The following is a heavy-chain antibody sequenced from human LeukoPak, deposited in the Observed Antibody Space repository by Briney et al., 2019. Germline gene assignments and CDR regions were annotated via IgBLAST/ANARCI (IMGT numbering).Heavy chain of an antibody. CDR2: IGTDGSYI. J-gene: IGHJ3*02. D-gene: IGHD1-1*01. Sequence: GGSLRLSCAASGFTFSSHNMNWVRQAPMKGLEWVSSIGTDGSYIYYADSVQGRFTISRDNAKNSLYLQMNSLTAEDTAVYYCARKMKTGDRVGTFDIWGQGTMVTVSS. V-gene: IGHV3-21*01. CDR3: ARKMKTGDRVGTFDI. CDR1: GFTFSSHN.